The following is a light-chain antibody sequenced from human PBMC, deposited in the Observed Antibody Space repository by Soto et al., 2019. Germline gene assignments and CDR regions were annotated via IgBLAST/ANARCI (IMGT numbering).Light chain of an antibody. CDR3: MQGIQSPLT. CDR1: QSVSSSY. J-gene: IGKJ4*01. Sequence: EAVSTQSPGTLSLSPGERPTLYCSASQSVSSSYLAWYQQKPGQAPRLLIYGASSRATGIPDRFSGSGSGTDFTLKISRVEAEDVGVYYCMQGIQSPLTFGGGTKV. CDR2: GAS. V-gene: IGKV3-20*01.